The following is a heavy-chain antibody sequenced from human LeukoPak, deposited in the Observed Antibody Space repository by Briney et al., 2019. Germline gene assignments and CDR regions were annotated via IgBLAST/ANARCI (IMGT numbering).Heavy chain of an antibody. J-gene: IGHJ3*02. CDR3: ARGSSGYYYRAFDI. D-gene: IGHD3-22*01. CDR2: INAGNGNT. V-gene: IGHV1-3*03. Sequence: WASVKVSCKASGYTFTGYYMHWVRQAPGQRLEWMGWINAGNGNTKYSQEFQGRVTITRDTSASTAYMELSSLRSEDMAVYYCARGSSGYYYRAFDIWGQGTMVTVSS. CDR1: GYTFTGYY.